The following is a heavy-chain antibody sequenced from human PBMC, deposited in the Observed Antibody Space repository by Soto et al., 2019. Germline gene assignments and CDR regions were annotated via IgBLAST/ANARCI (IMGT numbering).Heavy chain of an antibody. Sequence: PSETLSLTCTVSGGSISSGGYYWSWIRQHPGKGLEWFGYIYYSGSTYYNPSLKSRVTISVDTSKNQFSLKLSSVTAADTAVYYCARDIVDPGPDLRYFDAYGMDVWGQGTTVTVSS. J-gene: IGHJ6*02. CDR1: GGSISSGGYY. V-gene: IGHV4-31*03. CDR3: ARDIVDPGPDLRYFDAYGMDV. D-gene: IGHD3-9*01. CDR2: IYYSGST.